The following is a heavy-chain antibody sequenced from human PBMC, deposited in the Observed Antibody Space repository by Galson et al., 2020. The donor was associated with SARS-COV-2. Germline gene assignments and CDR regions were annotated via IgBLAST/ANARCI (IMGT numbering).Heavy chain of an antibody. CDR1: GGTFSSYA. V-gene: IGHV1-69*13. CDR2: IIPIFGTA. D-gene: IGHD2-2*03. CDR3: ARDRGYCSSTSCSPGSNYYYYMDV. J-gene: IGHJ6*03. Sequence: SVKVSCKASGGTFSSYAISWVRQAPGQGLEWMGGIIPIFGTANYAQKFQGRVTITADEYTSTAYMELSSLRSEDTAVYYCARDRGYCSSTSCSPGSNYYYYMDVWGKGTTVTVSS.